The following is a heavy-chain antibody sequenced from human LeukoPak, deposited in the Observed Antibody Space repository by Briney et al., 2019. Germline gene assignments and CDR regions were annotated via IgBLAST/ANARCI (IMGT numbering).Heavy chain of an antibody. CDR1: GYTFTGYY. V-gene: IGHV1-2*02. J-gene: IGHJ4*02. CDR3: ARLSPFREAGQTFDY. Sequence: ASVKVSCKASGYTFTGYYMHWVRQAPGQGLEWMGWINPNSGGTNYAQKFQGRVTMTRDTSISTAYMELSRLRSDDTAVYYCARLSPFREAGQTFDYWGQGTLVTVSP. CDR2: INPNSGGT. D-gene: IGHD5-24*01.